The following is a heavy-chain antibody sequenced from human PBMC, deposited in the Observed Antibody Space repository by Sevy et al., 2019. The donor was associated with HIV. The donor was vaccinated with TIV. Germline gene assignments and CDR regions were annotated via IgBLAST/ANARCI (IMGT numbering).Heavy chain of an antibody. D-gene: IGHD3-16*01. CDR1: GFTFSSYA. Sequence: GGSLRLSCAASGFTFSSYAMHWVRQAPGKGLEWVAVISYDGSNKYYADSVKGRFTSSRDNSKNTLYLQMNSLRAEDTAVYYCARDSPIMITFGGVKSYYYYMDVWGKGTTVTVSS. CDR2: ISYDGSNK. CDR3: ARDSPIMITFGGVKSYYYYMDV. J-gene: IGHJ6*03. V-gene: IGHV3-30-3*01.